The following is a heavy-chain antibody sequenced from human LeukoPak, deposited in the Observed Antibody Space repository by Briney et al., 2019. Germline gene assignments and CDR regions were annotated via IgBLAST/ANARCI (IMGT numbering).Heavy chain of an antibody. V-gene: IGHV3-21*01. D-gene: IGHD6-13*01. CDR1: GFTFSSYS. CDR3: AGGGIAAPRR. J-gene: IGHJ4*02. CDR2: ISSSSSYI. Sequence: GGSLRLSCAASGFTFSSYSMNWVRQAPGKGLEWASSISSSSSYIYYADSVKGRFTISRDNAKNSLYLQMNSPRAEDTAVYYCAGGGIAAPRRWGQGTLVTVSS.